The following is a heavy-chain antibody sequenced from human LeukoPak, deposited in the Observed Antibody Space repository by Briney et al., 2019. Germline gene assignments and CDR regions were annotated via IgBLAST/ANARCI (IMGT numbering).Heavy chain of an antibody. CDR3: ARDPAVYYGSGSYGYDY. CDR1: GGTFSTYA. CDR2: ISAYNGNT. D-gene: IGHD3-10*01. J-gene: IGHJ4*02. V-gene: IGHV1-18*01. Sequence: GASVKVSCKASGGTFSTYAISWVRQAPGQGLEWMGWISAYNGNTKNAQKLQGRVTMTTDTSTSTAYMELRSLRSDDTAVYYCARDPAVYYGSGSYGYDYWGQGTLVTVSS.